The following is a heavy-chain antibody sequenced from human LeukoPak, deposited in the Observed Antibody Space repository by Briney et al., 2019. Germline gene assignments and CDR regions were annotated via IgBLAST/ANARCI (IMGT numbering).Heavy chain of an antibody. J-gene: IGHJ3*02. CDR1: GYTFTGYY. CDR3: ARDATDDSFDI. Sequence: GASVKVSCKASGYTFTGYYMHWVRQAPGQGLEWMGIINPSGGSKNYAQKFQGRLTMTRDTSTSTIYMNLSSLRSEDTAVYYCARDATDDSFDIWGQGTMVTVSS. CDR2: INPSGGSK. V-gene: IGHV1-46*01.